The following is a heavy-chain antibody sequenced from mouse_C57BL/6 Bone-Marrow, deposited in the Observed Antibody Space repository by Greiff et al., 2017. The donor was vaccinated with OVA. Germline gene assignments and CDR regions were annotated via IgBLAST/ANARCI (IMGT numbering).Heavy chain of an antibody. V-gene: IGHV2-2*01. J-gene: IGHJ3*01. Sequence: VQGVESGPGLVQPSQSLSITCTVSGFSLTSYGVHWVRQSPGKGLEWLGVIWSGGSTDYNAAFISRLSISKDNSKCQVFFKMSNLQADDTAIYYGARKWTKIYYDYSFAYWGQGTLVTVSA. CDR3: ARKWTKIYYDYSFAY. CDR1: GFSLTSYG. CDR2: IWSGGST. D-gene: IGHD2-4*01.